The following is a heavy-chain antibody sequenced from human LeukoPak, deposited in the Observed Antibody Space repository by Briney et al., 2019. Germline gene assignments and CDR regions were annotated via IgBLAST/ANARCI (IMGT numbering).Heavy chain of an antibody. V-gene: IGHV1-58*02. CDR3: AAQRGASLHDFWSTRLFDP. Sequence: SVKVSCKASGFTFHTSAMQWVRQARGQRLEWIGWIVLGSGNTVYAHKFHDRVIITRDMSTSTVYMELDSLGSEDTAVYYCAAQRGASLHDFWSTRLFDPWGQGTLVTVSS. CDR2: IVLGSGNT. CDR1: GFTFHTSA. J-gene: IGHJ5*02. D-gene: IGHD3-3*01.